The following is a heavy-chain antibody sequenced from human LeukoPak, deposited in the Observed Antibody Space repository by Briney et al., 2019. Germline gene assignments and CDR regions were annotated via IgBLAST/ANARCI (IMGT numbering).Heavy chain of an antibody. CDR1: RGSISSGSYY. Sequence: SETLSLTRTVPRGSISSGSYYWSWIRQPAGKGLEWIGRIYTSGSTNYNPSLKSRVTISVDTSKNQFSLKLSSVTAADTAVYYCARDGAGGDSSGYFMRSNWFDPWGQGTLVTVSS. CDR2: IYTSGST. V-gene: IGHV4-61*02. CDR3: ARDGAGGDSSGYFMRSNWFDP. J-gene: IGHJ5*02. D-gene: IGHD3-22*01.